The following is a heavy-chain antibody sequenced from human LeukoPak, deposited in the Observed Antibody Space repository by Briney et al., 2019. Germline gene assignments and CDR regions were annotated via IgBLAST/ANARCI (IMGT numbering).Heavy chain of an antibody. J-gene: IGHJ4*02. Sequence: ASVKVSCKASGYTFIDYYMHWVRQAPGQGLEWMGWINPNSGGTNYAQKFQGRVTMTRDMSISTAYMELSRLRSDDTAVYYCARVMHDSSGYYYVFDYWGQGTLVTVSS. CDR1: GYTFIDYY. CDR3: ARVMHDSSGYYYVFDY. D-gene: IGHD3-22*01. V-gene: IGHV1-2*02. CDR2: INPNSGGT.